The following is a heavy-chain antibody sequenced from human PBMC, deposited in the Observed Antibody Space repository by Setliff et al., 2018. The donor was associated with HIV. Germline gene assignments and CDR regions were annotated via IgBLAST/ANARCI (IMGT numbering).Heavy chain of an antibody. CDR1: GYTFTNYW. CDR3: ARPRRPYSGSYYDGFDI. Sequence: GESLKISCKGSGYTFTNYWIGWVRQMPGKGLECMGIIYPGDSDTSYSPSFQGQVTISADKSISTAYLQWSSLKASDTAMFYCARPRRPYSGSYYDGFDIWGQGTMVTVSS. D-gene: IGHD1-26*01. CDR2: IYPGDSDT. J-gene: IGHJ3*02. V-gene: IGHV5-51*01.